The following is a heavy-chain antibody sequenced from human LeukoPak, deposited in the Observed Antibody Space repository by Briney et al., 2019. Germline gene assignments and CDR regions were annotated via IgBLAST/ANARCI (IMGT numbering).Heavy chain of an antibody. CDR1: GGSISSGDYY. D-gene: IGHD6-19*01. J-gene: IGHJ5*02. CDR3: ARASRVAGRFDP. V-gene: IGHV4-30-4*01. Sequence: SQTLSLTCTVSGGSISSGDYYWSWIRQPPGKGLEWIGYIYYSGSTYYNPSLKSRVTISVDTSKNQFSLKLSSVTAADTAVYYCARASRVAGRFDPWGQGTLVTVSP. CDR2: IYYSGST.